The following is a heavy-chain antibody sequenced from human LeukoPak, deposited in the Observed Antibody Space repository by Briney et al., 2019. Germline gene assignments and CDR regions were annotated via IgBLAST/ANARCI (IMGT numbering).Heavy chain of an antibody. V-gene: IGHV1-8*01. D-gene: IGHD6-13*01. CDR3: ARPESDSSSWYVF. Sequence: ASVKVSCKASGYTFTSYDINWVRQATGQGLEWMGWMNPNSGNTGYAQKFRGRVTITTDESTSTAYMELSSLRSEDTAVYYCARPESDSSSWYVFWGQGTLDTVSS. CDR2: MNPNSGNT. J-gene: IGHJ4*02. CDR1: GYTFTSYD.